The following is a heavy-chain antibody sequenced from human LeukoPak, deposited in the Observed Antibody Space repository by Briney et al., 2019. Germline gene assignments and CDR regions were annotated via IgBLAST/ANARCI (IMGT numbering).Heavy chain of an antibody. J-gene: IGHJ6*02. CDR1: GGTFSSYA. CDR2: IIPILGIA. V-gene: IGHV1-69*04. Sequence: SVKVSCKASGGTFSSYAISWVRQAPGQGLEWMGRIIPILGIANYAQKFQGRVTITADKSTSTAYMELSSLRSEDTAVYYCANLCSSTSCSPRNYYYYGMDVWGQGTTVTVSS. CDR3: ANLCSSTSCSPRNYYYYGMDV. D-gene: IGHD2-2*01.